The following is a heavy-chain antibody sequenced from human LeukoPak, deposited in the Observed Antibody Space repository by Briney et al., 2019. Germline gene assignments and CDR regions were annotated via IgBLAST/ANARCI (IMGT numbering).Heavy chain of an antibody. J-gene: IGHJ5*02. Sequence: SETLSLTRTVSGGSISISSYYWGWVRQPPGKGLEWIANVYYSGSTYYNPSLKSRVTISVDTSKNQLSLKLSSVTAADTAVYCCARESNYHGSGTGWFDPWGQGTLVTVSS. CDR2: VYYSGST. D-gene: IGHD3-10*01. CDR3: ARESNYHGSGTGWFDP. CDR1: GGSISISSYY. V-gene: IGHV4-39*07.